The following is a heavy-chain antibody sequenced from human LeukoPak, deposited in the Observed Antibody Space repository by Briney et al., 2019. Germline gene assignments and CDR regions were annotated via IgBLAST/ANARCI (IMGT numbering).Heavy chain of an antibody. J-gene: IGHJ4*02. CDR1: GGSISSCY. Sequence: SETLSLTCTVSGGSISSCYWSWIRQPPGKGLEWIGYIYYSGSTNYNPSLKSRVTISVDTSKNQFSLKLSSVTAADTAVYYCARHRSYKQWLVKYYFDYWGQGTLVTVSS. V-gene: IGHV4-59*08. CDR3: ARHRSYKQWLVKYYFDY. D-gene: IGHD6-19*01. CDR2: IYYSGST.